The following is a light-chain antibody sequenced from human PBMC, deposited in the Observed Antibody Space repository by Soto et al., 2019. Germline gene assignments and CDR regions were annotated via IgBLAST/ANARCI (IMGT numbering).Light chain of an antibody. V-gene: IGKV1-39*01. CDR3: QQSCSLFPIT. CDR2: AAS. Sequence: DIQMTQSPSSLSAFVRDRVTISCRASQNITTCLNWYQQKPGKAPNLLIYAASTLQSGVPSRFSASGSGTHFTLIISSLQPEDCATYYCQQSCSLFPITFGQGTRLQI. J-gene: IGKJ5*01. CDR1: QNITTC.